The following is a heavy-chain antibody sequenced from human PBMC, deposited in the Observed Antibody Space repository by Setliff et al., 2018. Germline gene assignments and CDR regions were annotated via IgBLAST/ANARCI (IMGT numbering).Heavy chain of an antibody. V-gene: IGHV4-38-2*02. D-gene: IGHD2-8*01. Sequence: TSETLSLTCDVSGISITSGHYWGWIRQPPGGGLEWIGILYYIGATYYNPSLRSRLTISLDKSGNRFPLNLTSVTAADTALYYCARDPGFHSGTWCLGDWGQGIQVTVSS. CDR1: GISITSGHY. CDR2: LYYIGAT. CDR3: ARDPGFHSGTWCLGD. J-gene: IGHJ4*02.